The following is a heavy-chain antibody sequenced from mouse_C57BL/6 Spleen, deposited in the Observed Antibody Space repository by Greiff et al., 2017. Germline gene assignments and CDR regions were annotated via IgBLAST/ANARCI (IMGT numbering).Heavy chain of an antibody. V-gene: IGHV1-61*01. Sequence: QVQLQQPGAELVRPGSSVQLSCKASGYTFISYWMDWVKQRPGQGLEWIGNIYPSDSETHYTQKFKDKATLTVDKSSSTAYMQLSSVTSEDSAVYYCARHGSSWRYFDYWGQGTTLTVSS. CDR2: IYPSDSET. CDR3: ARHGSSWRYFDY. CDR1: GYTFISYW. J-gene: IGHJ2*01. D-gene: IGHD1-1*01.